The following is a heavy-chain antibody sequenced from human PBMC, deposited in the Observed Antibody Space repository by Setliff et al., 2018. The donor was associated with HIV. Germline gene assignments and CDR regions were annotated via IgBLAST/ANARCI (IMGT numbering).Heavy chain of an antibody. Sequence: GGSLRLSCAASGFIFSNYRMNWVRQAPGKGLEWVSSISSSSTYTFYADSVKGRFTISRDNAKNSLYLQMNSLRAEDTAVYYCARLMYSSGPGSFDYWGQGQWSPSPQ. J-gene: IGHJ4*02. CDR1: GFIFSNYR. CDR3: ARLMYSSGPGSFDY. V-gene: IGHV3-21*01. CDR2: ISSSSTYT. D-gene: IGHD6-19*01.